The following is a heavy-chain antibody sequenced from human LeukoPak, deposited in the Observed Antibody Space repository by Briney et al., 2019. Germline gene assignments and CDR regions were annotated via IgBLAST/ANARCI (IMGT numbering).Heavy chain of an antibody. CDR3: ARVSTGIGRDY. Sequence: PGGSLRLPCAASGFTFSSYSMNWVRQAPGKGLEWVSSISSSSSYIYYADSVMGRFTISRDNAKNSLYLQMNSLRAEDTAVYYCARVSTGIGRDYWGQGTLVTVSS. J-gene: IGHJ4*02. CDR2: ISSSSSYI. V-gene: IGHV3-21*01. CDR1: GFTFSSYS. D-gene: IGHD2-8*02.